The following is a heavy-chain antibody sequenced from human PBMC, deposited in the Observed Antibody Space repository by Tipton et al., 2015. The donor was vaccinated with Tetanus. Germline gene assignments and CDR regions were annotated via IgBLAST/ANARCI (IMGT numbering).Heavy chain of an antibody. D-gene: IGHD6-13*01. Sequence: SLRLSCAASGFTFTDYALTWVRQAPGKGLEWVSLISGGGGSSYYAYSVKGRFTISRDNSKNTLSLQMDSPRAEDTAVYYCAAAGAGVFDLRGQGTVVTVSS. V-gene: IGHV3-23*03. CDR1: GFTFTDYA. CDR2: ISGGGGSS. CDR3: AAAGAGVFDL. J-gene: IGHJ3*01.